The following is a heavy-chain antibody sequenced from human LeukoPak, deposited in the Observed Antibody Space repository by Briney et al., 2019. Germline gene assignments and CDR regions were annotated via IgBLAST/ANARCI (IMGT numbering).Heavy chain of an antibody. CDR1: GFTFSSYG. J-gene: IGHJ4*02. V-gene: IGHV3-30*03. CDR2: ISHDGSNK. CDR3: VRDLDYAFDY. D-gene: IGHD4-17*01. Sequence: GGSLRLSCAASGFTFSSYGMHWVRQAPGKGLEWVAVISHDGSNKYYADSVKGRFTISRDNSKNTLYLQMNSLRVEDTAVYYCVRDLDYAFDYWGQGALVIVSS.